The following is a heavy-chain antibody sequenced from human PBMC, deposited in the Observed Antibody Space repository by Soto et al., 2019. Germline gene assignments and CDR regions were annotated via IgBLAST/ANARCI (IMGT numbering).Heavy chain of an antibody. CDR2: IIPMFGPP. J-gene: IGHJ6*01. Sequence: QVQLVQSGAEVKKPGSSVKVSCKASGGTFTNYAISWVRQAPGQGLEWMGGIIPMFGPPTYARKFQGRVSISADESTSTAYMELSSLRSEDTAIYYCGRDRNIVVAGNYVCYGMEVW. D-gene: IGHD6-19*01. CDR1: GGTFTNYA. CDR3: GRDRNIVVAGNYVCYGMEV. V-gene: IGHV1-69*01.